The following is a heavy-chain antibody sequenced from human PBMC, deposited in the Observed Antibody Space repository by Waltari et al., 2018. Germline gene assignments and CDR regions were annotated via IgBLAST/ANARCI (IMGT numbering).Heavy chain of an antibody. Sequence: EVQLLESGGGLVQPGGSLRLSCAASRFTFSYYTMSWVRQAPGKGLEWVSVISGNGGSTDYADSVKGRFTISRDNSRNTLFLQMNSLRAEDTAVYYCAKDQRGASGLDYWGQGTLVTVSS. V-gene: IGHV3-23*01. CDR3: AKDQRGASGLDY. J-gene: IGHJ4*02. D-gene: IGHD6-19*01. CDR1: RFTFSYYT. CDR2: ISGNGGST.